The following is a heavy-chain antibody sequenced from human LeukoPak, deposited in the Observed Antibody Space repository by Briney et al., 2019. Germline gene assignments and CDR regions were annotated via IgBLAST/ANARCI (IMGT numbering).Heavy chain of an antibody. CDR2: ITWNSGGI. CDR3: ARYDYSSYYGMDV. D-gene: IGHD4-11*01. CDR1: GFTFGNYA. V-gene: IGHV3-9*01. Sequence: PGRSLRLSCAASGFTFGNYAMHWVRQAPGKGLEWVSGITWNSGGIDYADSVEGRFTISRDNPKNTLYVQMNSLRAEDTAVYYCARYDYSSYYGMDVWGQGTTVTVSS. J-gene: IGHJ6*02.